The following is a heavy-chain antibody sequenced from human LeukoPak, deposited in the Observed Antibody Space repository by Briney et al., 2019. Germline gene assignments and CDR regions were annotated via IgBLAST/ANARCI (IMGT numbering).Heavy chain of an antibody. CDR1: GGSFSSYF. J-gene: IGHJ4*02. Sequence: SETLSLTCAVSGGSFSSYFWSWIRHPPPQGLEWIGGIDYSGSTNYNYTPISQVTITISAYKNQISLNLKSVTATAPDAYYCYRGPYYFDGSGYHYWGQGTLVTVSS. CDR2: IDYSGST. V-gene: IGHV4-34*03. D-gene: IGHD3-22*01. CDR3: YRGPYYFDGSGYHY.